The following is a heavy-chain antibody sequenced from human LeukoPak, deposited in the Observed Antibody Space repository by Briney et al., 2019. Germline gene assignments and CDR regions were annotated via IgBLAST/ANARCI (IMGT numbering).Heavy chain of an antibody. J-gene: IGHJ4*02. D-gene: IGHD2-15*01. Sequence: GGSLRLSCAASGFTFSDHYMDWVRQAPGKGLEWVGRSRNKANSYTTEYAASVKGRFTISRDDSKNSLYLQMNSLKTEDTAVYYCVRVVGAAYFDYWGQGNLVIVSS. V-gene: IGHV3-72*01. CDR2: SRNKANSYTT. CDR1: GFTFSDHY. CDR3: VRVVGAAYFDY.